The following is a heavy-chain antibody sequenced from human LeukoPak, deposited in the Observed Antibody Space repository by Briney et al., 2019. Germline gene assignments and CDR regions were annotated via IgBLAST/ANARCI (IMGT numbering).Heavy chain of an antibody. J-gene: IGHJ4*02. CDR2: IYSGGST. CDR1: GFNVGTNY. Sequence: PGGSLRLSCAATGFNVGTNYMNWVRQAPGMGLEWVSIIYSGGSTYYADSVRGRFTISRDNSKNTLYLQMNSLRAGDTAAYYCARAPYILDSSGYDGIGFYFDFWGQGTLVTVSS. D-gene: IGHD3-22*01. V-gene: IGHV3-53*01. CDR3: ARAPYILDSSGYDGIGFYFDF.